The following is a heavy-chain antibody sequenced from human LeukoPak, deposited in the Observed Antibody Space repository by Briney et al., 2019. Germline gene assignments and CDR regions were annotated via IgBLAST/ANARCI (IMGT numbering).Heavy chain of an antibody. CDR2: IYYSGST. J-gene: IGHJ6*03. D-gene: IGHD6-19*01. CDR1: GGSVSSGSYY. Sequence: PSETLSLTCTVSGGSVSSGSYYWSWIRQPPGKGLEWIGYIYYSGSTNYNPSLKSRVTISVDTSKNQFSLKLSSVTAADTPVYYCARAGGSGWPLYYYYYYMDVWGKGTTVTVSS. V-gene: IGHV4-61*01. CDR3: ARAGGSGWPLYYYYYYMDV.